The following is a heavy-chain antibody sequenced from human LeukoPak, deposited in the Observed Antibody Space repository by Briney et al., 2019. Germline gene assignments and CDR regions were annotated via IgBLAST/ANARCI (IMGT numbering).Heavy chain of an antibody. CDR3: ANWRGIFFDAFDI. D-gene: IGHD3-3*01. CDR1: GFTFSSYV. Sequence: PGGSLRLSCAASGFTFSSYVMSSGRQAPGKGLEWVATTSGSGGSTDYADSVKGRFTISRDNSKNTLYLQMRSLRAEDTALYYCANWRGIFFDAFDIWGQGTTVTVSS. V-gene: IGHV3-23*01. CDR2: TSGSGGST. J-gene: IGHJ3*02.